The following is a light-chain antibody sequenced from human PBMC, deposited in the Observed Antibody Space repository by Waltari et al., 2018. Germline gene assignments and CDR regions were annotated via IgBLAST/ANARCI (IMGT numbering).Light chain of an antibody. V-gene: IGLV3-25*03. CDR2: KDT. CDR1: ALPKQY. Sequence: SYELTQPPSVSVSPGQTATITCSGDALPKQYAYWYQQKPGQAPVVLIYKDTERPSGIPERFSGSTEGTTVTLTISGVQAEDEADYYCQSTDSTTTYRVFGSGTKVTVL. CDR3: QSTDSTTTYRV. J-gene: IGLJ1*01.